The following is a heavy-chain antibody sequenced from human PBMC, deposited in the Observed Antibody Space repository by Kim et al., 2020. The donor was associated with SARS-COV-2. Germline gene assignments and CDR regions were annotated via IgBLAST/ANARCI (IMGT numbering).Heavy chain of an antibody. Sequence: SETLSLTCAVYGGSFSGYYWSWIRQPPGKGLEWIGEINHSGSTNYNPSLKSRVTISVDTSKNQFSLKLSSVTAADTAVYYCARVLFPNYVWGRYFDYWGQGTLVTVSS. CDR1: GGSFSGYY. CDR2: INHSGST. D-gene: IGHD3-16*01. V-gene: IGHV4-34*01. J-gene: IGHJ4*02. CDR3: ARVLFPNYVWGRYFDY.